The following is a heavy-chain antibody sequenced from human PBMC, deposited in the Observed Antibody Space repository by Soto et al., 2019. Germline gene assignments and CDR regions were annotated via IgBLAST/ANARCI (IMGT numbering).Heavy chain of an antibody. CDR3: ERHWGGGLTADGGDYYYGMEV. D-gene: IGHD7-27*01. CDR1: GGSISSYY. CDR2: IYYSGST. Sequence: SETLSLTCTVSGGSISSYYWSWIRQPPGKGLEWIGYIYYSGSTNYNPSLKSRVTISVDTSKNQFSLKLSYVTAAETAVYYCERHWGGGLTADGGDYYYGMEVWGQWTTV. J-gene: IGHJ6*02. V-gene: IGHV4-59*01.